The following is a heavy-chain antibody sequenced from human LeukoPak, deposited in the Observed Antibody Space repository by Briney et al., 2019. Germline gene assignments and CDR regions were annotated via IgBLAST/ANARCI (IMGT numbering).Heavy chain of an antibody. J-gene: IGHJ3*02. CDR1: GGSISSGDYY. V-gene: IGHV4-31*03. D-gene: IGHD3-16*01. Sequence: SQTLSLTCTVSGGSISSGDYYWSWIRQPPGKGLEWSGYTYYSVSTYYNPPRKSGDTISVETCKNQFSLKLTSVTAAEKAVYYCARDNRIGVDAFDIWGQGTMVTVSS. CDR3: ARDNRIGVDAFDI. CDR2: TYYSVST.